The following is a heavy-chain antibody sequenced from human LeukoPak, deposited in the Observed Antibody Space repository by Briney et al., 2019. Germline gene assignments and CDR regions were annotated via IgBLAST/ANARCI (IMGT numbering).Heavy chain of an antibody. J-gene: IGHJ4*02. V-gene: IGHV3-9*01. CDR2: ISWNSGSI. Sequence: GRSLRLSCAGSGFIFNNYAMHWVRQPPGKGLEWVSGISWNSGSIDYADSVKGRFTISRDNTKNSLYLQMNSLRAEDTAVYYCARSIVGATTLDYWGQGTLVTVSS. CDR1: GFIFNNYA. CDR3: ARSIVGATTLDY. D-gene: IGHD1-26*01.